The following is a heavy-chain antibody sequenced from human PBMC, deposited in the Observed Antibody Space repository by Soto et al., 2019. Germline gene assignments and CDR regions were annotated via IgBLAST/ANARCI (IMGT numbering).Heavy chain of an antibody. V-gene: IGHV1-24*01. CDR2: FDPEDGET. D-gene: IGHD3-16*02. CDR3: ATGVRLGELSSPFDY. Sequence: ASVKVSCKVSGYTLTELSMHWVRQAPGKGLEWMGGFDPEDGETIYAQKFQGRVTMTEDTSTDTAYMELSSLRSEDTAVYYCATGVRLGELSSPFDYWGQGTLVTVSS. J-gene: IGHJ4*02. CDR1: GYTLTELS.